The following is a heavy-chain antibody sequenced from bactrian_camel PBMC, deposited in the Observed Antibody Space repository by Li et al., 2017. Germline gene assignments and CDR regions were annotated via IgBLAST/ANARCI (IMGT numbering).Heavy chain of an antibody. CDR2: IWSAVPTP. V-gene: IGHV3-3*01. CDR1: GDTHSVKR. CDR3: AADSPCRYSVDWYAPRAREYKY. Sequence: HVQLVESGGGSVQAGGSLTLSCVRSGDTHSVKRIGWFRQAPGKEREGVAAIWSAVPTPYYADSVKGRFTISKDNAKSTLYLQMDSLKPEDTAVYYCAADSPCRYSVDWYAPRAREYKYWGQGTQVTVS. D-gene: IGHD6*01. J-gene: IGHJ4*01.